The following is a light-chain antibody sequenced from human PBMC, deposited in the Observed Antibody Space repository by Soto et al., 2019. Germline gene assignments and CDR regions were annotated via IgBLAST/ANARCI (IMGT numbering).Light chain of an antibody. J-gene: IGKJ4*01. Sequence: EIVLTQSPATLSLSPGERATLSCRASQSVSSYLAWYQQKPGQAPRLLIYEASNRATGIPARFSGSGSGTDFTLTISSLEPEDFAVYYCQQRSNWRSLTFGGGTKVEIK. CDR3: QQRSNWRSLT. V-gene: IGKV3-11*01. CDR1: QSVSSY. CDR2: EAS.